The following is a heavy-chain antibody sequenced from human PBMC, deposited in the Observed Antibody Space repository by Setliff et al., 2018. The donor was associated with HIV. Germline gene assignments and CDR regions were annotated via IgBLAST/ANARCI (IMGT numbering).Heavy chain of an antibody. J-gene: IGHJ4*02. Sequence: SETLSLTCAVSGYSISIGYSWGWIRQPPGKGLECIGTIYYTGSASYNPSLKSRVTISVDTSKNQFSLKLSSVTAADTAVYYCARLGSSSGWYYWGQGTLVTVSS. V-gene: IGHV4-38-2*01. CDR2: IYYTGSA. CDR3: ARLGSSSGWYY. CDR1: GYSISIGYS. D-gene: IGHD6-19*01.